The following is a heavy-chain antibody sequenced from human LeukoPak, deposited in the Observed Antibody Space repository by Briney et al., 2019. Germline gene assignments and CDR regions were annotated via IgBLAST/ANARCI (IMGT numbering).Heavy chain of an antibody. D-gene: IGHD3-10*01. J-gene: IGHJ6*03. CDR1: GFTVSSNY. V-gene: IGHV3-53*01. Sequence: PGGSLRLSCAASGFTVSSNYMSWVRQAPGKGLEWVSIIYSGSRTNYSVTVKGRFTISRENSKNTLYLQMKSLRAEDMAVYYCASGSGSYRTPYYYMDVWGKGTTVTVSS. CDR2: IYSGSRT. CDR3: ASGSGSYRTPYYYMDV.